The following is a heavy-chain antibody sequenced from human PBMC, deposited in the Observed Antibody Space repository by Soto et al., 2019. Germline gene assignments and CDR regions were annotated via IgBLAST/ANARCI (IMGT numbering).Heavy chain of an antibody. Sequence: SETLSLTCAVYGGSFSGYYWSWIRQPPGKGLEWIGEINHSGSTNYNPSLKSRVTISVDTSKNQFSLKLSSVTAADTAVYYCARALPRSVVVPAAQFDYWGQGTLVTVSS. D-gene: IGHD2-2*01. V-gene: IGHV4-34*01. CDR1: GGSFSGYY. J-gene: IGHJ4*02. CDR2: INHSGST. CDR3: ARALPRSVVVPAAQFDY.